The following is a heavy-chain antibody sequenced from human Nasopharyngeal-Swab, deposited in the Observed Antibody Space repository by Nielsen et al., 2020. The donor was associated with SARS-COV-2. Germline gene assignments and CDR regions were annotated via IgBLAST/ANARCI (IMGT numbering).Heavy chain of an antibody. CDR2: ISGSGGST. V-gene: IGHV3-23*01. CDR1: GFTFSSYA. D-gene: IGHD2/OR15-2a*01. CDR3: AKDTHYLSYYYYYYMDV. Sequence: GESLKISCAASGFTFSSYAMSWVRQAPGKGLEWVSAISGSGGSTYYADSVKGRFTISRDNSKNTLYLQMNSLRAEDTAVYYCAKDTHYLSYYYYYYMDVWGKGTTVTVSS. J-gene: IGHJ6*03.